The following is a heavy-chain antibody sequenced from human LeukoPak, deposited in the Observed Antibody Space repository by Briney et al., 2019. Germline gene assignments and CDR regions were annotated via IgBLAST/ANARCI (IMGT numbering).Heavy chain of an antibody. J-gene: IGHJ3*02. CDR3: ARQPGATAAFDI. Sequence: PSETLSLTCTVSGGSINSYYWSWIRQPPGKGLELIGYIYYTGGETNYNPSLKSRLTISVDTSKNQFSLMLTSVTAADTAVYYCARQPGATAAFDIWAQGTMVTVSS. D-gene: IGHD5-18*01. V-gene: IGHV4-59*08. CDR2: IYYTGGET. CDR1: GGSINSYY.